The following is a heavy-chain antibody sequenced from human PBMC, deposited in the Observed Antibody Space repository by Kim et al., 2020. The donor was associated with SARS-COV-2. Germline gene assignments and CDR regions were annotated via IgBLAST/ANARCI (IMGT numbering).Heavy chain of an antibody. V-gene: IGHV3-21*01. CDR2: ISSSSSYI. D-gene: IGHD2-2*01. CDR3: ARDIVVVPAARSYGSYYYGMDV. J-gene: IGHJ6*02. CDR1: GFTFSSYS. Sequence: GGSLRLSCAASGFTFSSYSMNWVRQAPGKGLEWVSSISSSSSYIYYADSVKGRFTISRDNAKNSLYLQMNSLRAEDTAVYYCARDIVVVPAARSYGSYYYGMDVWGQGTTVTVSS.